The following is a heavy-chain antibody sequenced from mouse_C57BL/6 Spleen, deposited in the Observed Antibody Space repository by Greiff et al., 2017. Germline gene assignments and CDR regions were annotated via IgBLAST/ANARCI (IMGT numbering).Heavy chain of an antibody. CDR2: INYDGSST. CDR3: ARTTAYYFDY. Sequence: EVQRVESEGGLVQPGSSMKLSCTASGFTFSDYYMAWVRQVPEKGLEWVANINYDGSSTYYLDSLKSRFIISRDNAKNILYLQMSSLKSEDTATYYCARTTAYYFDYWGQGTTLTVSS. J-gene: IGHJ2*01. V-gene: IGHV5-16*01. CDR1: GFTFSDYY. D-gene: IGHD4-1*02.